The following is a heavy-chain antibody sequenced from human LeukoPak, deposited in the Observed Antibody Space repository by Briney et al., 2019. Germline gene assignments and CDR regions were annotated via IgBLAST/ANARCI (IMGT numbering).Heavy chain of an antibody. Sequence: SGPTLVNPTQTLTLTCTFSGFSLNTPGVGVGWIRQPPGKALEWLALIYWNNDNRYSPSLRSRLTIPKDTSKSQVVLTMTKMDPVDTATYYCAHYGDYRFLYYFDDWGQGTLVTVSS. D-gene: IGHD4-17*01. V-gene: IGHV2-5*01. J-gene: IGHJ4*02. CDR1: GFSLNTPGVG. CDR2: IYWNNDN. CDR3: AHYGDYRFLYYFDD.